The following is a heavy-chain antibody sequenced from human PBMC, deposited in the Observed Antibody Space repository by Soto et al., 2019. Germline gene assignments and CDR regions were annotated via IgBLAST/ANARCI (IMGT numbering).Heavy chain of an antibody. CDR3: ARVPRGSRYFYYLDV. D-gene: IGHD3-16*01. CDR2: MNLNGGNT. Sequence: QVQLVQSGAEVKKPGASVKVSCKASGDTFTGDEITWVRQATGQGHEWMGWMNLNGGNTGYAQTFQGRVSMTGNLSISTAYMELSSLRSEDTAVYYCARVPRGSRYFYYLDVWGKGTTVIVSS. CDR1: GDTFTGDE. V-gene: IGHV1-8*01. J-gene: IGHJ6*03.